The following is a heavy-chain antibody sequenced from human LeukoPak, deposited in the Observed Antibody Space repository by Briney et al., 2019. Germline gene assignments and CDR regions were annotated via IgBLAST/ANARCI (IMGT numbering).Heavy chain of an antibody. J-gene: IGHJ4*02. D-gene: IGHD3-10*01. Sequence: PGGSLRLSCAASGFTFSDAWMYWVRQAPGEGLEWVGHIKSKTDGGTTDYAAPVKGRFTISRDDSKTTLSLQMNSLKTEDTAVYYCTTLLRGYWGQGTLVTVSS. CDR1: GFTFSDAW. V-gene: IGHV3-15*01. CDR3: TTLLRGY. CDR2: IKSKTDGGTT.